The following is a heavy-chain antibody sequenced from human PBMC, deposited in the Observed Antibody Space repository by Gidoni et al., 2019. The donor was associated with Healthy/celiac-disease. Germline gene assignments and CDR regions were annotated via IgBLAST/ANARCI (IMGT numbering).Heavy chain of an antibody. Sequence: QMQLVQSGPEVKKPGTSVKVSCKASGFTFTSSAMQWVRQARGQRLEWIGWIVVGSGNTNYAQKFQERVTITRDMSTSTAYMELSSLRSEDTAVYYCAADRYGSESDDAFDIWGQGTMVTVSS. J-gene: IGHJ3*02. CDR3: AADRYGSESDDAFDI. CDR2: IVVGSGNT. CDR1: GFTFTSSA. D-gene: IGHD4-17*01. V-gene: IGHV1-58*02.